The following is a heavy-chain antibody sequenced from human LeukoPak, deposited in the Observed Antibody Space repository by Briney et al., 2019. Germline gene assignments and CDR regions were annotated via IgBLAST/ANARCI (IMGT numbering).Heavy chain of an antibody. J-gene: IGHJ4*02. D-gene: IGHD6-19*01. Sequence: GGSLRLSCAASGFTLSNFAMHWVRQATGKGLEWVSAIGTAGDTLYPGSVKGRFTISRENAKNSLYLQMNNLRAEDTAVYYCAKDSYSSGWYVYNSEGEPWYYFDYWGQGTLVTVSS. V-gene: IGHV3-13*01. CDR3: AKDSYSSGWYVYNSEGEPWYYFDY. CDR2: IGTAGDT. CDR1: GFTLSNFA.